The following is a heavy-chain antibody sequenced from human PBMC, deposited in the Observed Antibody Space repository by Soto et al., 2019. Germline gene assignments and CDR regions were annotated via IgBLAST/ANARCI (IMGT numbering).Heavy chain of an antibody. CDR3: AKDPVRTVGTNSFDY. CDR1: GFTFSNYG. Sequence: CVGSGFTFSNYGMHWVRQPPGKGLEWVALISDDGDKRYYANSVRGRLIIARENSKDTLYLQMNGLGPDDTAVYFCAKDPVRTVGTNSFDYWGQGTPVTVSS. V-gene: IGHV3-30*18. D-gene: IGHD1-26*01. CDR2: ISDDGDKR. J-gene: IGHJ4*02.